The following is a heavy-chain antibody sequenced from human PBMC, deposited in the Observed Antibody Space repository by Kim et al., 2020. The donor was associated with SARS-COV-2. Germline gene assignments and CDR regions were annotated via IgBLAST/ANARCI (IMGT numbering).Heavy chain of an antibody. Sequence: SETLSLTCTVSGGSISSYYWSWIRQPPGKGLEWIGYIYYSGSTNYNPSLKSRVTISVDTSKNQFSLKLSSVTAADTAVYYCARWGTAMVMPGYYGMDVWGQGTTVTVSS. CDR2: IYYSGST. J-gene: IGHJ6*02. D-gene: IGHD5-18*01. CDR3: ARWGTAMVMPGYYGMDV. V-gene: IGHV4-59*13. CDR1: GGSISSYY.